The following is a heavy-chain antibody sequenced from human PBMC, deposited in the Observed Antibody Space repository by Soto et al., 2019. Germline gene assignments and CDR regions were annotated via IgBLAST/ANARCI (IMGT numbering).Heavy chain of an antibody. Sequence: GGSLRLSCAGSGFMFSNFAMTWVRQAPGKGLEWVSTTRSNGEHTYYADSVKGRFTVSRDNSKNTLFLEMSSLRAEDTAIYYCAKDSKSVSVSAARAYGMDVCGPGTTVTVYS. V-gene: IGHV3-23*01. J-gene: IGHJ6*02. CDR2: TRSNGEHT. CDR1: GFMFSNFA. CDR3: AKDSKSVSVSAARAYGMDV. D-gene: IGHD2-2*01.